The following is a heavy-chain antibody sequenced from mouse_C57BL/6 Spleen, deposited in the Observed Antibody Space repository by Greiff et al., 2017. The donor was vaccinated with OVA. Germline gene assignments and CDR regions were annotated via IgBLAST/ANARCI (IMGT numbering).Heavy chain of an antibody. CDR2: ISDGGSYT. D-gene: IGHD4-1*01. CDR1: GFTFSSYA. CDR3: ATDGRDWDWYFDV. Sequence: EVQRVESGGGLVKPGGSLKLSCAASGFTFSSYAMSWVRQTPEKRLEWVATISDGGSYTYYPDNVKGRFTISRDNAKNNLYLQMSHLKSEDTAMYYCATDGRDWDWYFDVWGTGTTVTVSS. J-gene: IGHJ1*03. V-gene: IGHV5-4*01.